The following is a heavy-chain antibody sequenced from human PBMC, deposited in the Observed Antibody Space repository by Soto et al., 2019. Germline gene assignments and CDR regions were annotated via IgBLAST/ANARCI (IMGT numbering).Heavy chain of an antibody. D-gene: IGHD5-18*01. CDR3: AKDRVDTAMAHFDY. V-gene: IGHV3-30*18. Sequence: GGSLRLSCAASGFTFSSYGMHWVRQAPGKGLEWVAVISYDGSNKYYADSVKGRFTISRDNSKNTLYLQMNSLRAEDTAVYYCAKDRVDTAMAHFDYWGQGTLVTVS. CDR1: GFTFSSYG. CDR2: ISYDGSNK. J-gene: IGHJ4*02.